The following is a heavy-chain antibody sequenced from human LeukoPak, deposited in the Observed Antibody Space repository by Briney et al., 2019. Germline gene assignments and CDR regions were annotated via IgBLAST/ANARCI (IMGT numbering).Heavy chain of an antibody. V-gene: IGHV3-21*01. D-gene: IGHD3-22*01. CDR2: ISVRSNYR. CDR1: GYTFSDFS. CDR3: VRLRRNNDRSGYYYYYDY. J-gene: IGHJ4*02. Sequence: PGGSLRLSCAASGYTFSDFSVNWVRQAPGKGLEWVSSISVRSNYRYYADSVRGRFTISRDDARDSLFLQMNCLRAEDTAVYFCVRLRRNNDRSGYYYYYDYWGQGTLVTVSS.